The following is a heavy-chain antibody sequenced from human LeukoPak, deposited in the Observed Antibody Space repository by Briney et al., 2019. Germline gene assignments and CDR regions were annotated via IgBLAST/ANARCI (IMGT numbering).Heavy chain of an antibody. V-gene: IGHV4-59*01. CDR1: GGSISGYY. CDR2: IYYSGNT. D-gene: IGHD5-12*01. J-gene: IGHJ4*02. Sequence: SETLSLTCTVSGGSISGYYWSWIRQPPGKGLEWIGQIYYSGNTDYNPSLKSRVTISADTSRNQLSLKLSSVTAADTAVYYCARDGYSGNDGLWGQGSLVTVSS. CDR3: ARDGYSGNDGL.